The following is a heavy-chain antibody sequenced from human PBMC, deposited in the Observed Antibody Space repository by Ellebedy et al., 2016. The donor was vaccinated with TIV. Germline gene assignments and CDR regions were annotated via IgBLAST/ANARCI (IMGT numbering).Heavy chain of an antibody. V-gene: IGHV5-10-1*01. CDR3: ARKAGDTTGFHDY. J-gene: IGHJ4*02. Sequence: GESLKISXKGSGYSFTNYWITWVRQTPGKGLEVVGRIDPNDSYADYSPSFQGHVSISADRSTSTAYLQWSSLKASDTAMYFCARKAGDTTGFHDYWGQGALVTVSS. D-gene: IGHD3-9*01. CDR2: IDPNDSYA. CDR1: GYSFTNYW.